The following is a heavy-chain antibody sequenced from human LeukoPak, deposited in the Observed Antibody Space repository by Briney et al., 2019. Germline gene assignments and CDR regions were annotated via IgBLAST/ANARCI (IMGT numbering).Heavy chain of an antibody. J-gene: IGHJ6*03. CDR1: GYSISSGYY. D-gene: IGHD3-10*01. CDR2: IYHSGST. V-gene: IGHV4-38-2*02. Sequence: SETLSLTCTVSGYSISSGYYWAWIRQPPGKGLEWIGSIYHSGSTYYNPSLKSRVTISVDTSKNQFSLKLSSVTAADTAVYYCARQSITMVRGVIRYYYYYYMDVWGKGTTVTISS. CDR3: ARQSITMVRGVIRYYYYYYMDV.